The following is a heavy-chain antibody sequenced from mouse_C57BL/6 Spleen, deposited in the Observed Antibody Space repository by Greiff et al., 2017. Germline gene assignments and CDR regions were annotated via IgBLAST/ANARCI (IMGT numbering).Heavy chain of an antibody. CDR3: ARSDYYGSSSFFDY. Sequence: QVQLQQPGAELVRPGTSVKLSCKASGYTFTSYWMHWVKQRPGQGLEWIGVIDPSDSYTNYNQKFKGKATLTVDTSSSTAYMQLSSLTSEDSAVXYCARSDYYGSSSFFDYWGQGTTLTVSS. D-gene: IGHD1-1*01. CDR1: GYTFTSYW. J-gene: IGHJ2*01. V-gene: IGHV1-59*01. CDR2: IDPSDSYT.